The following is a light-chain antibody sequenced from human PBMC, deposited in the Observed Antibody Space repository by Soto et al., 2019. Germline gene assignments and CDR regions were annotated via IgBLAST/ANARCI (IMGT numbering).Light chain of an antibody. V-gene: IGKV1-5*03. CDR1: QSISTW. CDR3: QQYESYSWT. Sequence: DIQMTQSPSTLSASVGDRVTITCRASQSISTWLAWYQQKPGKAPKLLIYRASNLQGGVPSRFSGSGSGTEFTLTISSLQPDDFATYYCQQYESYSWTFGQGTKVEIK. CDR2: RAS. J-gene: IGKJ1*01.